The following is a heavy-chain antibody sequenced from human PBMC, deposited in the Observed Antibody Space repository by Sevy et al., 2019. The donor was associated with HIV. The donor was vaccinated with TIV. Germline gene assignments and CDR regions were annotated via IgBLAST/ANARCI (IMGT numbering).Heavy chain of an antibody. CDR2: IIPIFGTA. CDR1: GGTFSSYA. J-gene: IGHJ6*03. CDR3: ARGGGIAQHYYYYYMDV. V-gene: IGHV1-69*13. D-gene: IGHD6-13*01. Sequence: ASVKVSCKASGGTFSSYAISWVRQAPGQGLEWMGGIIPIFGTANYAQKFQGRVTITADESTSTAYMELGSLGSEGTAVYYCARGGGIAQHYYYYYMDVWGKGTTVTVSS.